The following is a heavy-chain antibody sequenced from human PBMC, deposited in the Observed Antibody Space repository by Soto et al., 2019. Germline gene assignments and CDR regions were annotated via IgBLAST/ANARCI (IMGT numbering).Heavy chain of an antibody. CDR3: ARQGYCTNGVCHYYYYGMDV. D-gene: IGHD2-8*01. CDR1: GYTFTSYG. V-gene: IGHV1-18*01. J-gene: IGHJ6*02. CDR2: ISAYNGNT. Sequence: QVQLVQSGAEVKKPGASVKVSCKASGYTFTSYGISWVRQAPGQGLEWMGWISAYNGNTNYAQKLQGRVTMTTDTATSTAYMELRSLRSDDTAVYYCARQGYCTNGVCHYYYYGMDVWGQGTTVTVSS.